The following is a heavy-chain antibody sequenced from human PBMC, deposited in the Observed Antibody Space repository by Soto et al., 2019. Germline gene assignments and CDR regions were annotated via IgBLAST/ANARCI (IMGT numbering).Heavy chain of an antibody. CDR1: GFTFSSYW. Sequence: EVQLVECGGGLVQPGGSLRLSCAASGFTFSSYWMNWVRQAPGKGLEWVANIKQDGSEKYYVDSVKGRFTISRDNTKNSLYLQMNSLRAEDTAVYYCAREQLQVVIPDYWGQGTLVTVSS. J-gene: IGHJ4*02. D-gene: IGHD6-13*01. CDR3: AREQLQVVIPDY. V-gene: IGHV3-7*01. CDR2: IKQDGSEK.